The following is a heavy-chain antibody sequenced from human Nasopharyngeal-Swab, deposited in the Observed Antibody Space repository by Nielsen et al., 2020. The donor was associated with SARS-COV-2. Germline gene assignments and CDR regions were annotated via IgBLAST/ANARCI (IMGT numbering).Heavy chain of an antibody. J-gene: IGHJ4*02. V-gene: IGHV3-64D*06. CDR2: ISSNGGST. D-gene: IGHD6-13*01. Sequence: GESLKISCSASGFTFSSYAMHWVRQAPGKGLEYVSAISSNGGSTYYADSVKGRFTISRDNSKNTLYLQMSSLRAEDTAVYYCVKGEQQLVWVTGDYRGQGTLVTVSS. CDR3: VKGEQQLVWVTGDY. CDR1: GFTFSSYA.